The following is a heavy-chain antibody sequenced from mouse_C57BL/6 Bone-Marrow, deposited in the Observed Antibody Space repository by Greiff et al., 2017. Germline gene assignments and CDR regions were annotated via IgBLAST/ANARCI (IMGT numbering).Heavy chain of an antibody. CDR2: ISSGSSTF. Sequence: EVKLVESGGGLVKPGGSLKLSCAASGFTFSDYGMHWVRQAPEKGLEWVAYISSGSSTFYYADTVKGRFTISRDNAKNTLFLQMTSLMSEDTAMYYCAREGVLRYYFDYWGQGTTLTVSS. CDR3: AREGVLRYYFDY. CDR1: GFTFSDYG. D-gene: IGHD1-1*01. J-gene: IGHJ2*01. V-gene: IGHV5-17*01.